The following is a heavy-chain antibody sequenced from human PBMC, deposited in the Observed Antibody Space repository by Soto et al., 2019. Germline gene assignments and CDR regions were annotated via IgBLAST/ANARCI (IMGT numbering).Heavy chain of an antibody. CDR1: GFTFSTYA. Sequence: QVQLVESGGGVVQPGRSLRLSCAASGFTFSTYAMHWVRQAPGKGLEWVAVISYDGSNKYDADSVKGRFTISRDNSKNTLYLQMNSLRAEDTAVYYHAKPIVNYDILTPHDTFDLWGQGTMVTVSS. CDR3: AKPIVNYDILTPHDTFDL. CDR2: ISYDGSNK. D-gene: IGHD3-9*01. V-gene: IGHV3-30*18. J-gene: IGHJ3*01.